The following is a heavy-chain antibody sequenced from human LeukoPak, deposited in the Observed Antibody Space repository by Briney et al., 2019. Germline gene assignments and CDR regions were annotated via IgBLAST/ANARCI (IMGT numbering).Heavy chain of an antibody. CDR3: AKAPYSITMTVVVEIDY. Sequence: GGSLRLSCAASGFTFSYHWMTWVRQAPGKGLEWVANIKNDGAVKNYVDSVKGRFTISRDNAKNSLYLQMNSLTAEDTAVYYCAKAPYSITMTVVVEIDYWGQGTLVTVSS. V-gene: IGHV3-7*03. CDR1: GFTFSYHW. CDR2: IKNDGAVK. J-gene: IGHJ4*02. D-gene: IGHD3-22*01.